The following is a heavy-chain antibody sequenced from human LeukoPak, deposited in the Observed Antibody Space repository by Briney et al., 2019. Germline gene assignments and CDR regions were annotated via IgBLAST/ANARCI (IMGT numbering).Heavy chain of an antibody. V-gene: IGHV1-8*03. Sequence: ASVKVSCKASGYTFTSYDINWVRQATGQGLEWMGWMNPNSGNTGYAQKFQGRVTITRNTSISTAYMELSSLRSEDTAVYYCARDEGSSWPRYGWFDPWGQGTLVTVSS. CDR3: ARDEGSSWPRYGWFDP. J-gene: IGHJ5*02. D-gene: IGHD6-13*01. CDR2: MNPNSGNT. CDR1: GYTFTSYD.